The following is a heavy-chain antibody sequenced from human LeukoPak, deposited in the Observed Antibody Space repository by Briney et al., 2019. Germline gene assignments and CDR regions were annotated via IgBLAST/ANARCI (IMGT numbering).Heavy chain of an antibody. D-gene: IGHD1-26*01. Sequence: PGGSLRLSCAASRFTFSSYAMIWLPQAPGKGLECVSANSCSCGSTYYADSVKGRFTISRDNSKNTLYLQMNSVRAEDTAVYFCAKEVIVGVSFDYWGQGTLVTVSS. V-gene: IGHV3-23*01. CDR3: AKEVIVGVSFDY. CDR2: NSCSCGST. CDR1: RFTFSSYA. J-gene: IGHJ4*02.